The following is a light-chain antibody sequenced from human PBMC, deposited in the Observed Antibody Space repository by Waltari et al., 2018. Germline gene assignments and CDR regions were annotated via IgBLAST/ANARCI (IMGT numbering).Light chain of an antibody. CDR1: QSVLYSSNNKNY. Sequence: DIVMTQSPDSLAVSLGERATINCKSSQSVLYSSNNKNYLAWYQQKPGQPPKLLIYWASTREAGVHNRFSGGGSGADFTLTISSLQAEDGAVYYCQQYYSTPYTFGPGTKVDIK. V-gene: IGKV4-1*01. J-gene: IGKJ3*01. CDR2: WAS. CDR3: QQYYSTPYT.